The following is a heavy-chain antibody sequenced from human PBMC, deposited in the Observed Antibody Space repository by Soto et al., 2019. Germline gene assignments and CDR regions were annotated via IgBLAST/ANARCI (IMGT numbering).Heavy chain of an antibody. CDR1: GFTFSSYA. V-gene: IGHV3-64*01. CDR3: ARRARPDFYYYMDV. Sequence: GGSLRLSCAASGFTFSSYAMSWVRQAPGKGLEYVSGISSNGVGTYYANSVQGRFTISRDNSKNTVYLQMGSLRPEDMAVYYCARRARPDFYYYMDVWGKGTTVTVSS. J-gene: IGHJ6*03. CDR2: ISSNGVGT. D-gene: IGHD6-6*01.